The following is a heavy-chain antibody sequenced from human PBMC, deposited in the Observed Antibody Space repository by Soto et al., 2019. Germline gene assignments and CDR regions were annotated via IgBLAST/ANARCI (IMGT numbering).Heavy chain of an antibody. Sequence: TLSLTCTVSGCSIISVYWSWIRQPPGKGLEWIGYISYSGNTNYNPSLKSRVTMSVDTPKNQFSLRLSSVTTADTAVYYCAGLRGYAGSPIDYWGQGTLVTVSS. D-gene: IGHD2-15*01. CDR2: ISYSGNT. J-gene: IGHJ4*02. CDR3: AGLRGYAGSPIDY. V-gene: IGHV4-59*01. CDR1: GCSIISVY.